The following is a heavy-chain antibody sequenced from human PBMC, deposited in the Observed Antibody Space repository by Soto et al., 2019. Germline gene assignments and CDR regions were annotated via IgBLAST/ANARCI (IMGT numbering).Heavy chain of an antibody. CDR1: GGSLFGDY. J-gene: IGHJ5*02. V-gene: IGHV4-4*07. Sequence: SETLSLTCTVSGGSLFGDYCTWIRQPAGGGLEWIGRINSDGNTNYSPSLKSRVTMSVDPSRKHFSLNLTSVTAADTASYFCARATRLENCFDPWGPRIQLTVSS. CDR3: ARATRLENCFDP. D-gene: IGHD5-12*01. CDR2: INSDGNT.